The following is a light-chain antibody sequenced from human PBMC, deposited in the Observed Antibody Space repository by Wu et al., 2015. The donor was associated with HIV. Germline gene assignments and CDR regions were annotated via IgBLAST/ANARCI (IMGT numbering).Light chain of an antibody. CDR3: QQRANWPLT. J-gene: IGKJ4*01. CDR2: DAS. CDR1: QSVSSD. V-gene: IGKV3-11*01. Sequence: EIVLTQSPATLSLFPGDRATLSCRASQSVSSDFAWFQQKPGQAPRLLIYDASNRASGIPDRFSGGGSGTDFTLTISSLEPEDFAVYYCQQRANWPLTFGGGTRLDLK.